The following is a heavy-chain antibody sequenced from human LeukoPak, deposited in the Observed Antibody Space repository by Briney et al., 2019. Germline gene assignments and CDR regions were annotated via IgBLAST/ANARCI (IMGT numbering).Heavy chain of an antibody. CDR3: ARVDYYYCSMDV. CDR2: IYYSGST. CDR1: GGSISSSSYY. V-gene: IGHV4-39*07. J-gene: IGHJ6*03. Sequence: PSETLSLTCTVSGGSISSSSYYWGWIRQPSVKGLEWVGNIYYSGSTSYNPSLKIRVTISVDTSKNQFSLKLSSVTAADTAVYYCARVDYYYCSMDVWGKGATVTVSS.